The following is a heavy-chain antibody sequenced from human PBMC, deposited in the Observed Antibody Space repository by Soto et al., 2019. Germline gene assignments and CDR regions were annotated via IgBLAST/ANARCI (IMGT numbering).Heavy chain of an antibody. V-gene: IGHV4-59*01. J-gene: IGHJ5*02. CDR3: ARDLGGYYWFDP. D-gene: IGHD5-12*01. CDR2: IYSSGST. CDR1: GDSISGFH. Sequence: QVQLRESGPRLVKPSETLSLTCTVSGDSISGFHLHWIRQPPGKGLQWIGYIYSSGSTMYNPSLKSRVTMSVDTSQNQFSLKLNSVTAADTAVYYCARDLGGYYWFDPWGQGTLVTVSS.